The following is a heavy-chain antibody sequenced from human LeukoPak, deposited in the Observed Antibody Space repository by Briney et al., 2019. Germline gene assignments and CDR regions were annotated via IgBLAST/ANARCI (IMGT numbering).Heavy chain of an antibody. J-gene: IGHJ4*02. Sequence: GGSLRLSCAASGFTSSSSEMNWMRQAPGKGLEWLSSISGSSTSIYYADSVKGRFTISRDNVKNLLYLQMNSLRDEDTAVYYCDYHGNWGQGTLVTVSS. CDR1: GFTSSSSE. CDR3: DYHGN. V-gene: IGHV3-48*02. D-gene: IGHD3-10*01. CDR2: ISGSSTSI.